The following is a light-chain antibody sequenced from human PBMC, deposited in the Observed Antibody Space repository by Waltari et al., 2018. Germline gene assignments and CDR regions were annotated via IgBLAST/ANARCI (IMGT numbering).Light chain of an antibody. Sequence: SVSASPGESITISCTATSSDVGDFNSVSWYQQHPGKAPKFMIYDVSNRPSGVSHRFSGSKSGNTASLTISGLQAEDEAVYYCSSFTTSSTLLFGGGTKLTVL. CDR3: SSFTTSSTLL. CDR2: DVS. V-gene: IGLV2-14*03. CDR1: SSDVGDFNS. J-gene: IGLJ2*01.